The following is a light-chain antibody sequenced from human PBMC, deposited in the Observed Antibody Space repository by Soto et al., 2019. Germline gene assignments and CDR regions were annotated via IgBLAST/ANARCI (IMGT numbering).Light chain of an antibody. CDR2: LAS. J-gene: IGKJ3*01. CDR1: QSLLHSDGYNY. Sequence: DIVMTQSPLSLPVTPGEPASISCRSSQSLLHSDGYNYLNWYLQKPGHSPQLLIYLASNRASGDTDRFSCSGSGTDFTLRISRVEAEDVGVYYCMQGLQTLSFGPRTKVDIK. CDR3: MQGLQTLS. V-gene: IGKV2-28*01.